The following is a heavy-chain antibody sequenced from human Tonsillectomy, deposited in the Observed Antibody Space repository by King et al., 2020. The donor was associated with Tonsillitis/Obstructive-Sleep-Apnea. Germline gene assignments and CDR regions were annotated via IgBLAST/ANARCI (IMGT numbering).Heavy chain of an antibody. V-gene: IGHV3-30*04. D-gene: IGHD6-13*01. Sequence: VQLVESGGGVVQPGRSLRLSCAASGFTFSTYAMHWVRQAPGKGLEWVAVISYDGSNKYYADSVKGRFTISRDNSKNRLYLQMNSLRAEDTAVYYCAKDREIAAPGNYYYYYMDVWGKGTTVTVSS. CDR1: GFTFSTYA. CDR3: AKDREIAAPGNYYYYYMDV. CDR2: ISYDGSNK. J-gene: IGHJ6*03.